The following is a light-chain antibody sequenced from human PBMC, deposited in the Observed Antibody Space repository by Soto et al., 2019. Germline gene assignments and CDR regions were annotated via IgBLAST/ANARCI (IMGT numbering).Light chain of an antibody. CDR3: QQYSNGPLWR. J-gene: IGKJ1*01. Sequence: SPGATAILSCRFIQTVRNNYLAWYQQKPGQAPRLLIYGASTRATGTQARFSASGSGTEFTLTISSVQSEDFAVYYFQQYSNGPLWRFGQGTKVDI. V-gene: IGKV3-15*01. CDR1: QTVRNN. CDR2: GAS.